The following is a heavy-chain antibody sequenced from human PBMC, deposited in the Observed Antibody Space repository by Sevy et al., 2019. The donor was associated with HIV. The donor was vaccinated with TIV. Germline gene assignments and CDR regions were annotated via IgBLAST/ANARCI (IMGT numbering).Heavy chain of an antibody. CDR2: INLHGSEK. V-gene: IGHV3-7*01. J-gene: IGHJ6*02. D-gene: IGHD1-26*01. CDR1: GFIFSSYW. CDR3: ARGMGAPDV. Sequence: GGSLRLSCAVSGFIFSSYWMTWARQGPGKGLEWVANINLHGSEKNYVDSVKGRFTISRDNVKNSLYLQMNSLRAEDTAVYYCARGMGAPDVWGQGTTVTVSS.